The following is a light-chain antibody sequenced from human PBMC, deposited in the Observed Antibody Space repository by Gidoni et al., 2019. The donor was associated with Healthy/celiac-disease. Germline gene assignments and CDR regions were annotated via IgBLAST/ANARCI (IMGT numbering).Light chain of an antibody. Sequence: DLQMTQSPSSLSASVGDRVTITWRASQSISSYLNWYQQKPGKAPKLVIYAASSLQSGVPSRFSGSGSGTDFTLTISSLQPEDFASYYWQQSYSTPLTFXGXTKVEIK. CDR2: AAS. CDR1: QSISSY. V-gene: IGKV1-39*01. J-gene: IGKJ4*01. CDR3: QQSYSTPLT.